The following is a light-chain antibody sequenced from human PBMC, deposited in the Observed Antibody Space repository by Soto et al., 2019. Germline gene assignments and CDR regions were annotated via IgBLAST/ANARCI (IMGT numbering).Light chain of an antibody. Sequence: QAVVTQPASVSGAPGQRVTISCTGGSSNIGAGYDVHWYRQLPGTAPALLIYDNSNRPSGVPARFSGSKSGTSASLAITGLQADDEADYYCQSYDTSLSGWVVFGGGTKLTVL. J-gene: IGLJ2*01. V-gene: IGLV1-40*01. CDR1: SSNIGAGYD. CDR3: QSYDTSLSGWVV. CDR2: DNS.